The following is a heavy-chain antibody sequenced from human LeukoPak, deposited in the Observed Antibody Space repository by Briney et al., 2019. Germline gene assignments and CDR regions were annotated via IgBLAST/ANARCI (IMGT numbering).Heavy chain of an antibody. Sequence: SQTLSLTCAISGDSVSSNSAAWNWIRQSPSRGLEWLGRTYYRSKWYNDYAVSVKSRITINPDTSKNQFSLQLNSVTPEDTAVYYCARDTPRKGGVVPAAMRPLDYWGQGTLVTVSS. V-gene: IGHV6-1*01. CDR3: ARDTPRKGGVVPAAMRPLDY. CDR1: GDSVSSNSAA. D-gene: IGHD2-2*01. J-gene: IGHJ4*02. CDR2: TYYRSKWYN.